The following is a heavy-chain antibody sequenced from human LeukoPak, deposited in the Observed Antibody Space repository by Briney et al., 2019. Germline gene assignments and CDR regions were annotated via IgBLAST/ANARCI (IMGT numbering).Heavy chain of an antibody. CDR3: ARQRDWGLGSYFDY. CDR2: SGST. J-gene: IGHJ4*02. Sequence: SETLSLTCTVSGGSISSYYWGWIRQPPGKGLEYSGSTYYSPSLKSRVTISVDTSKNQFSLKLSSVTAADTAVYYCARQRDWGLGSYFDYWGQGTLVTVSS. V-gene: IGHV4-39*01. D-gene: IGHD7-27*01. CDR1: GGSISSYY.